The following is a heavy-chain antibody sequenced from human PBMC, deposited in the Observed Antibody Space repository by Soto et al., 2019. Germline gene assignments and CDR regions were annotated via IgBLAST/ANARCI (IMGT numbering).Heavy chain of an antibody. CDR3: ARDSWWDPYYYYGMDV. V-gene: IGHV4-59*01. D-gene: IGHD2-8*02. CDR2: IYYSGST. J-gene: IGHJ6*02. Sequence: QVQLQESGPGLVKPSETLSLTCTVSGGSISSYYWSWIRQPPGKGLEWIGYIYYSGSTNYNPSLKSRVTISVDTSKNQFSLKLSSVTAADTAVYYCARDSWWDPYYYYGMDVWGQGTTVTVSS. CDR1: GGSISSYY.